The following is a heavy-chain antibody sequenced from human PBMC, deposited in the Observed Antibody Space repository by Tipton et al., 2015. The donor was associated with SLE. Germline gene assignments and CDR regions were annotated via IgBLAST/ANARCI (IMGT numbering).Heavy chain of an antibody. D-gene: IGHD7-27*01. CDR3: AKGGTGKFDY. V-gene: IGHV3-48*03. J-gene: IGHJ4*02. CDR2: SSYCSTI. CDR1: GFSFSSYE. Sequence: SLRLSCAASGFSFSSYEMNWVRQAPGKGLEWVSYSSYCSTIFYADSVKGRFTISRDNAKNSLYLQMNSLRVEDTAVYYCAKGGTGKFDYWGQGTLVTVSS.